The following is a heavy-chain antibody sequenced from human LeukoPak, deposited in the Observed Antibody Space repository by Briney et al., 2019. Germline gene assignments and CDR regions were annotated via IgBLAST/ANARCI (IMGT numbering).Heavy chain of an antibody. V-gene: IGHV4-39*07. CDR3: AREATVFGPRDY. D-gene: IGHD3-3*01. J-gene: IGHJ4*02. CDR1: GGSISSSSYY. Sequence: PSETLSLTCTVSGGSISSSSYYWGWIRQPPGKGLEWIGSIYYSGSTYYNPSLKSRVTISVDTSKNQFSLKLSSVTAADTAVYYCAREATVFGPRDYWGQGTLVTVSS. CDR2: IYYSGST.